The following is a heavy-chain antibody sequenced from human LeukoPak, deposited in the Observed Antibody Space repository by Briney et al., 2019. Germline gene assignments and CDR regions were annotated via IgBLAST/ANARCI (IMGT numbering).Heavy chain of an antibody. J-gene: IGHJ4*02. CDR3: ARADTAMVHDY. V-gene: IGHV4-59*06. CDR1: GSSISSYY. Sequence: SETLSLTCTVSGSSISSYYWSWIRQHPGKGLEWIGYIYYSGSTYYNPSLKSRVTISVDTSKNQFSLKLSSVTAADTAVYYCARADTAMVHDYWGQGTLVTVSS. CDR2: IYYSGST. D-gene: IGHD5-18*01.